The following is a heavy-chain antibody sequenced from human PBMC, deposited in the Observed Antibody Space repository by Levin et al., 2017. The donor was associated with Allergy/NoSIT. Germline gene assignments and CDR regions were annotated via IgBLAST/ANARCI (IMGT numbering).Heavy chain of an antibody. CDR1: GFSFNTHS. CDR3: ARGQESGCWYYYFYYYMDV. D-gene: IGHD6-25*01. J-gene: IGHJ6*03. Sequence: PGGSLRLSCGASGFSFNTHSLNWVRQAPGKGLEWISYISHGSSTIYYADSVKGRFTISRDNAKDTLFLEMNSLRAEDTAVYYCARGQESGCWYYYFYYYMDVWGMGTTVTVSS. V-gene: IGHV3-48*01. CDR2: ISHGSSTI.